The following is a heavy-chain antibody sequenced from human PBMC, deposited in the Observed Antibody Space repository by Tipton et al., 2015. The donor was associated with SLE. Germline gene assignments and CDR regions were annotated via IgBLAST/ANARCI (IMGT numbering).Heavy chain of an antibody. CDR1: GYTFTTYG. CDR2: INTNTGNA. J-gene: IGHJ3*02. V-gene: IGHV7-4-1*02. CDR3: AREKDGFDI. Sequence: QSGAEVKKPGASVKVSCKASGYTFTTYGLHWVRQAPGQGLEWMAWINTNTGNAMYAQGFTGRFVFSLDTSLTTVYLQISSLKAEDTAMYYCAREKDGFDIWGQGTMVTVSS.